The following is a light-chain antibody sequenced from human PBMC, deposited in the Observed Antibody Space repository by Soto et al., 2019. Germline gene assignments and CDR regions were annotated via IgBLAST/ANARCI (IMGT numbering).Light chain of an antibody. Sequence: ILMTPSPSSLSAFVLYIVSITCRASQDIGNFLAWYQQKPGKVPKLLIYAASTLQSGVPSRFSGSGSGTDFTLTISSLQPEDVATYYCQKCKVAPFTFGGGTKVAI. J-gene: IGKJ4*01. CDR2: AAS. CDR3: QKCKVAPFT. CDR1: QDIGNF. V-gene: IGKV1-27*01.